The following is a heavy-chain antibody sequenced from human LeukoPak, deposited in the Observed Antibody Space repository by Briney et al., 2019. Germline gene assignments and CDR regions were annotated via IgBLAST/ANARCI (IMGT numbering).Heavy chain of an antibody. CDR3: VREGSGFDY. J-gene: IGHJ4*02. D-gene: IGHD3-10*01. CDR1: GFTFSTYN. Sequence: GGSLRLSCAASGFTFSTYNMNWVRQAPGKGLEWVSYISSRSSAIYYADSVKGRFTISRDNAKNSLYLQMNSLRDEDTAVYYCVREGSGFDYWGQGTLVTVSS. V-gene: IGHV3-48*02. CDR2: ISSRSSAI.